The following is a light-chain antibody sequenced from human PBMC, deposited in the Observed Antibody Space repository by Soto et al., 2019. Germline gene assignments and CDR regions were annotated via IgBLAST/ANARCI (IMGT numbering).Light chain of an antibody. CDR2: DVS. J-gene: IGLJ1*01. Sequence: QSALTQPRSVSGSLGQSVTMSCNGTSSDVGTYNYVSWYQQHPGKAPKVMICDVSERPSGVPDRFSGSKSGNTASLTISGLQAEYEADYYCCSYAGSPRYVLGTGTKVTVL. CDR3: CSYAGSPRYV. V-gene: IGLV2-11*01. CDR1: SSDVGTYNY.